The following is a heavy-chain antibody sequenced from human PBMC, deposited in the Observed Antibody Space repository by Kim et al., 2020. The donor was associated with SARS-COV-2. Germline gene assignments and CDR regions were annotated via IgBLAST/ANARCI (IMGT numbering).Heavy chain of an antibody. V-gene: IGHV1-69*01. Sequence: KFQGRVTITADESTSTAYMELSSLRSEDTAVYYCAREVVVAADYYYGMDVWGQGTTVTVSS. CDR3: AREVVVAADYYYGMDV. D-gene: IGHD2-15*01. J-gene: IGHJ6*02.